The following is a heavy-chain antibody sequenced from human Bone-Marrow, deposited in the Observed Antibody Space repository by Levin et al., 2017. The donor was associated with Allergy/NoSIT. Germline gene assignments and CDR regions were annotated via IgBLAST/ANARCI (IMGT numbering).Heavy chain of an antibody. D-gene: IGHD2-2*01. CDR1: GGSIRSYY. V-gene: IGHV4-59*01. J-gene: IGHJ6*02. Sequence: SETLSLTCTVSGGSIRSYYWSWIRQPPGKGLEWIGYMYYSESTDYNPSLKSRVTISVDTSKNQLSLRLSAVTDADTAVYYCARVPHSSYTSCGPADYYGMDVWGQGTTVTVSS. CDR3: ARVPHSSYTSCGPADYYGMDV. CDR2: MYYSEST.